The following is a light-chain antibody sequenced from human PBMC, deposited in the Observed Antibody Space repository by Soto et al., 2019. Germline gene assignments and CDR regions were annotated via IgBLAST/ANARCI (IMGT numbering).Light chain of an antibody. J-gene: IGKJ4*01. Sequence: DIQMTQSPSSLSASVGDRVTITCRASQSISSYLNWYQQKPGKAPKLLIYAASSLQSGVPSRFSGSGSGTDFTVTISSLQPEDFATYYCQQSYSMPSTFCGGTKVDIK. CDR3: QQSYSMPST. V-gene: IGKV1-39*01. CDR2: AAS. CDR1: QSISSY.